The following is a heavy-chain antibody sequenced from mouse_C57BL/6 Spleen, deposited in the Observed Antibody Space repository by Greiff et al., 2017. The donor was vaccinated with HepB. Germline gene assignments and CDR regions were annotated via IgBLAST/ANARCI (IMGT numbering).Heavy chain of an antibody. CDR2: ISDGGSYT. D-gene: IGHD1-3*01. Sequence: EVMLVESGGGLVKPGGSLKLSCAASGFTFSSYAMSWVRQTPEKRLEWVATISDGGSYTYYPDNVKGRFTISRDNAKNNLYLQMSHLKSEDTAMYYCARDSSSYFDYWGQGTTLTVSS. CDR1: GFTFSSYA. J-gene: IGHJ2*01. CDR3: ARDSSSYFDY. V-gene: IGHV5-4*01.